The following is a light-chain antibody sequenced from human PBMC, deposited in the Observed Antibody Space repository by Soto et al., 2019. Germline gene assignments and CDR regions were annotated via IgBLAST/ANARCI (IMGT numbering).Light chain of an antibody. Sequence: EIVMTQSPATLSVSPGETATLSCRASQSVSSNLAWYQQKPGQAPRLLIHGASTRATGIPARFSGSGSGTEFTLTISSLQSEDFGVYYCQQYGSSPPITFGQGTRLEI. V-gene: IGKV3-15*01. CDR1: QSVSSN. CDR3: QQYGSSPPIT. CDR2: GAS. J-gene: IGKJ5*01.